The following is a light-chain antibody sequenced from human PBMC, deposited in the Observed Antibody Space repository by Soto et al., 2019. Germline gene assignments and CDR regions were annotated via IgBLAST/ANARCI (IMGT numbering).Light chain of an antibody. Sequence: QSALTQPASVSGSPGQSITISCTGTSSDVGGYDYVSWYQQHPDKAPKLIIFEVRNRPSGISSRFSASKSGNTASLTISGLQTEDEADYYCTSYTTSGPVFGGGTKLTVL. J-gene: IGLJ3*02. CDR1: SSDVGGYDY. V-gene: IGLV2-14*01. CDR3: TSYTTSGPV. CDR2: EVR.